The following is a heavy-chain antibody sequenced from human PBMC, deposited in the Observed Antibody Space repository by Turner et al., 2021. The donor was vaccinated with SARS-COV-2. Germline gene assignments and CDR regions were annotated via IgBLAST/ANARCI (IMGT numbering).Heavy chain of an antibody. D-gene: IGHD6-19*01. V-gene: IGHV4-59*08. Sequence: QVQLQESGPGLVKPSETLSLTCTVSGGSISSYYGSWIRQPPGKGLEWIEYIYYSGSTNYNPSLKSRVTISVDTSKNKFSLKLSSVTAADTAVYYCARQRSGWYLPYFDYWGQGTLVTVSS. CDR1: GGSISSYY. J-gene: IGHJ4*02. CDR3: ARQRSGWYLPYFDY. CDR2: IYYSGST.